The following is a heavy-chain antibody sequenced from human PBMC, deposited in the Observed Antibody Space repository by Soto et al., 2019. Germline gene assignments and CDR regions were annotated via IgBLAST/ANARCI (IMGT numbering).Heavy chain of an antibody. CDR3: ARGRYYYDSSGYDYVDL. CDR1: GYTFTIYD. CDR2: MNPNSGNT. Sequence: ASVKVSCQASGYTFTIYDINWVLQATGQGLEWMGWMNPNSGNTGYAQKFQGRVTMTRNTSISTAYMELSSLRSEDTAVYYCARGRYYYDSSGYDYVDLWGQGDLVSVSS. D-gene: IGHD3-22*01. V-gene: IGHV1-8*01. J-gene: IGHJ4*02.